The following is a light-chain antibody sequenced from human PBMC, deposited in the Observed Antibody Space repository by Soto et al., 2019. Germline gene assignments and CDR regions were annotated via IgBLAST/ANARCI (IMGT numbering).Light chain of an antibody. CDR1: QSVSNSY. Sequence: ESVLTQSPGILSLSPGERATLSCRASQSVSNSYLAWYQQKPGQAPRLLMYAASNRATGIPDRFSGSGSGTDFTLTISRLEPEDFAVYYCQQFPTWTFGQGTKVEIK. CDR3: QQFPTWT. V-gene: IGKV3-20*01. CDR2: AAS. J-gene: IGKJ1*01.